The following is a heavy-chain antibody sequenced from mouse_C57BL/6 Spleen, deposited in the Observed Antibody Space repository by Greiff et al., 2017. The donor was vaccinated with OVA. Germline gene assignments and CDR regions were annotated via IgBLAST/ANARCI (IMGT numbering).Heavy chain of an antibody. Sequence: QVQLQQSGPELVKPGASVKISCKASGYAFSSSWMNWVKQRPGKGLEWIGRIYPGDGDTNYNGKFKGQATLTADKSSSTAYMQLSSLTSEDSAVYFCARKGYNYEGSSWGQGTLVTVFA. CDR1: GYAFSSSW. V-gene: IGHV1-82*01. J-gene: IGHJ3*01. D-gene: IGHD2-12*01. CDR3: ARKGYNYEGSS. CDR2: IYPGDGDT.